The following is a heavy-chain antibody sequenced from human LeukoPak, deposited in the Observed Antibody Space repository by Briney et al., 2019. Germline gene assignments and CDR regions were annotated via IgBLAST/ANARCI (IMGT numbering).Heavy chain of an antibody. Sequence: ASVKVSCKASGGTFSSYAISWVRQAPGQGLEWMGWISPYTAKTNYAQSLQGRVTMTTDTSTSTAYMELRSLRSDDTAVYYCAREGGVGPTAPPDYYSYQMDVWGKGTTVTVSS. J-gene: IGHJ6*03. V-gene: IGHV1-18*01. D-gene: IGHD1-26*01. CDR2: ISPYTAKT. CDR3: AREGGVGPTAPPDYYSYQMDV. CDR1: GGTFSSYA.